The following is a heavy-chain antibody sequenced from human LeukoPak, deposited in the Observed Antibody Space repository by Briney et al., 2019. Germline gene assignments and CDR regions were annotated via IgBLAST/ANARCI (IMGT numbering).Heavy chain of an antibody. J-gene: IGHJ6*02. CDR3: GRLYYYGSGSPIYGMDV. D-gene: IGHD3-10*01. Sequence: PSETLSLTCAVSGGSISSSNWWNWVRQPPGKGLEWIGEIYHNGNTNYNPSLKSRLTMSLDKSKNQFSLKLSSVTAADTAVYYCGRLYYYGSGSPIYGMDVWGQGTTVTVSS. V-gene: IGHV4-4*02. CDR2: IYHNGNT. CDR1: GGSISSSNW.